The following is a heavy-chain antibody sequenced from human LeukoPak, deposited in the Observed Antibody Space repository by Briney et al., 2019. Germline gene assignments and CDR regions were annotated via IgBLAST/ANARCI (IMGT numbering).Heavy chain of an antibody. CDR3: ARPDYSSGGYSFDY. V-gene: IGHV4-59*08. CDR1: GGSISSYY. Sequence: RPSETLSLTCTVSGGSISSYYWSWIRQPPGKGLEWIGYISYSGTTNYNPSLKSRVTISVDTSKNQFSMKLSSVTAADTAVYYWARPDYSSGGYSFDYWGQGPLVTVPS. CDR2: ISYSGTT. J-gene: IGHJ4*02. D-gene: IGHD6-19*01.